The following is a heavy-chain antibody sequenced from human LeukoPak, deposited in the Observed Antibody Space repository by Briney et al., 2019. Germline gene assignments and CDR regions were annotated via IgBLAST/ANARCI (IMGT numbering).Heavy chain of an antibody. CDR2: ISTSGKTI. J-gene: IGHJ4*02. CDR1: GFTFSYVD. CDR3: ARGGSSSWGIYYFDY. Sequence: GGSLRLSCAASGFTFSYVDMNWVRQAPGKGLEWVTYISTSGKTIYYADSVKGRFTISRDNAENLLYLQMNSLRDEDTAVYYCARGGSSSWGIYYFDYWGQGALVTVSS. V-gene: IGHV3-48*02. D-gene: IGHD6-13*01.